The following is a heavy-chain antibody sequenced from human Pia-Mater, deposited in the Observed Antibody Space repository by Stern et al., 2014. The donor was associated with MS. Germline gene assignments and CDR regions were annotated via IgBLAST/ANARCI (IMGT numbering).Heavy chain of an antibody. Sequence: QVTLKESGPALVKPTQTLTLTCTFSGFSLVTSGVRVSWIRQPPGKALAXLARIDWNDKTFYNTSLMTRLTISKDTSKNQVVLTMTNVDPVDTATYYCARMMGSGYRHYFDYWGQGTPVTVS. CDR1: GFSLVTSGVR. D-gene: IGHD3-3*01. CDR3: ARMMGSGYRHYFDY. CDR2: IDWNDKT. V-gene: IGHV2-70*04. J-gene: IGHJ4*02.